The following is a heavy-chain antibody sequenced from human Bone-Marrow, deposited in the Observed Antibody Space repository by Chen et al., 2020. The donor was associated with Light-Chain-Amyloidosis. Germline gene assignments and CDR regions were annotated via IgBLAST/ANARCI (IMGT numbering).Heavy chain of an antibody. CDR3: ARVDFSAYYADY. CDR2: IFYGDIR. V-gene: IGHV4-39*07. CDR1: GGSISSSSHY. D-gene: IGHD3-10*01. J-gene: IGHJ4*02. Sequence: QLQLQESGPGLGEPSETLSLTCTVSGGSISSSSHYWGWIRQPPGKGPEWIGSIFYGDIRYYNPSLKRRVTISVDPSNNQISLSLTSVTAGDTATYYCARVDFSAYYADYWGQGTLVTVSS.